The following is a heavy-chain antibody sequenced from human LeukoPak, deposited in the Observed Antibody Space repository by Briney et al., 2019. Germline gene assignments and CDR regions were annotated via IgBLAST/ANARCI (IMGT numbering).Heavy chain of an antibody. Sequence: ASVKVSCKASGGTFSSYAISWVRQAPGQGLEWMGRIIPILGIANYAQKFQGRVTITADKSTSTAYMELSSLRSEDTAVYYCARGAQEMRWYHYYYYGMDVWGRGTTVTVSS. J-gene: IGHJ6*02. D-gene: IGHD4-23*01. CDR1: GGTFSSYA. CDR3: ARGAQEMRWYHYYYYGMDV. V-gene: IGHV1-69*04. CDR2: IIPILGIA.